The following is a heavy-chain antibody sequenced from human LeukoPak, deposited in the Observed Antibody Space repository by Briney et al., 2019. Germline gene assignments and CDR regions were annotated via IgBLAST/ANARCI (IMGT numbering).Heavy chain of an antibody. CDR3: ANLPRGAAAGIDAFDI. D-gene: IGHD6-25*01. J-gene: IGHJ3*02. CDR1: GFTFSSYS. CDR2: ISSSSSYI. V-gene: IGHV3-21*01. Sequence: PGGSLRLSCAASGFTFSSYSMNWVRHAPGKGLELVSSISSSSSYIYYADSVKGRFTISRDNAKNSLYLQMNSLRAEDTAVYYCANLPRGAAAGIDAFDIWGQGTMVTVSS.